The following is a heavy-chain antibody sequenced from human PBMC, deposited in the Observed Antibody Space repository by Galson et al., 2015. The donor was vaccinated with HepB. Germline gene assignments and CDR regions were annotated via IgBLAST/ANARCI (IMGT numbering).Heavy chain of an antibody. CDR2: INSDGSST. J-gene: IGHJ4*02. CDR1: GFTFSSYW. CDR3: ARYLSHYYDSSGSKSYEFDY. V-gene: IGHV3-74*01. D-gene: IGHD3-22*01. Sequence: SLRLSCAASGFTFSSYWMHWVRQAPGKGLVWVSRINSDGSSTSYADSVKGRFTISRDNAKNTLYLQMNSLRAEDTAVYYCARYLSHYYDSSGSKSYEFDYWGQGTLVTVSS.